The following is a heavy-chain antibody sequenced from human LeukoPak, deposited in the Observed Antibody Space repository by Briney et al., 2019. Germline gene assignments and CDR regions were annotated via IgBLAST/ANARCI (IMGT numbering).Heavy chain of an antibody. CDR1: GGSISSGSYY. J-gene: IGHJ5*02. V-gene: IGHV4-61*02. CDR3: ARGLWFGELLFGDRTNWFDP. CDR2: IYTSGST. D-gene: IGHD3-10*01. Sequence: PSETLSLTCTVSGGSISSGSYYWSWIRQPAGKGLEWIGRIYTSGSTNYNPSLKSRVTISVDTSKNQFSLKLSSVTAADTAVYYCARGLWFGELLFGDRTNWFDPWGQGTLVTVSS.